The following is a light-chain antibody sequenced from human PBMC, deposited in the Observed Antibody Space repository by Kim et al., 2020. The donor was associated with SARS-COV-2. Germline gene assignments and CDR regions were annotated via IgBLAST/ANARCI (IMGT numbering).Light chain of an antibody. V-gene: IGKV2-24*01. CDR2: KIS. CDR3: MKATTSPYT. Sequence: DIVMTQTPLSLPVTLGQPASISCRSSQSLVHSDANTYLSWLQQRPSQPPRLLIYKISNRFAGVPGRFSGSGARTDFTLKISRLEAEVVRFYCCMKATTSPYTFGQGTKLEI. CDR1: QSLVHSDANTY. J-gene: IGKJ2*01.